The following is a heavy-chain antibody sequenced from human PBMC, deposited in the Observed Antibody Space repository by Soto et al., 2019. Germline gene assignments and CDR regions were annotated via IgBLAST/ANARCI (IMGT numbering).Heavy chain of an antibody. J-gene: IGHJ4*02. CDR3: ARGGQDCSSGPLGH. CDR2: IDNSGST. Sequence: SETLSLTCTVSGGSISNYFCNWIRQPAGKGLEWIGRIDNSGSTNYNPSLKSRITMSADTSRNQFSLKLNSVTAADTAVYYCARGGQDCSSGPLGHWGQGALGTVSS. D-gene: IGHD3-3*01. V-gene: IGHV4-4*07. CDR1: GGSISNYF.